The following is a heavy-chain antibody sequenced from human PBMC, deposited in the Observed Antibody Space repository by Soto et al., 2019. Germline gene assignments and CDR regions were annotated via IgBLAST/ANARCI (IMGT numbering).Heavy chain of an antibody. V-gene: IGHV4-31*03. Sequence: QVQLQESGPGLVKPSQTLSLTCTVSGGSISSGGYYWSWIRQHPGKGLEWIGYIYYSGSTYYNPSLKSRVTISVDTSKNQFSLKLSSVTAADTAVYYCVTLGVGANLCWDWGQGTLVTVSS. J-gene: IGHJ4*02. CDR3: VTLGVGANLCWD. D-gene: IGHD1-26*01. CDR2: IYYSGST. CDR1: GGSISSGGYY.